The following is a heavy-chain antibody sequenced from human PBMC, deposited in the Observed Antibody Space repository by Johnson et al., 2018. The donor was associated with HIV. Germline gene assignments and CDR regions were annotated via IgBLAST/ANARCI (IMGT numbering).Heavy chain of an antibody. D-gene: IGHD3-16*01. CDR2: IWYDGSNK. CDR3: ARQGKRLSWGGAFDI. CDR1: GFTFSSYG. Sequence: QVQLVESGGGVVQPGRSLRLSCAASGFTFSSYGMHWVRQAPGKGLEWVAVIWYDGSNKYYVDSVKGRFTISRDNAENSVYLQMNSLRAEDMAVYYCARQGKRLSWGGAFDIWGQGTMVTVSS. V-gene: IGHV3-33*03. J-gene: IGHJ3*02.